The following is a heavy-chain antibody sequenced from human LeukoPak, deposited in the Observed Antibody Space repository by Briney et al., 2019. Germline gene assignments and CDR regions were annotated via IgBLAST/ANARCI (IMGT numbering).Heavy chain of an antibody. CDR3: AKASLAVAGIFDP. V-gene: IGHV3-33*06. CDR2: IWYDGSNK. J-gene: IGHJ5*02. D-gene: IGHD6-19*01. CDR1: GFTFGSDG. Sequence: PGGSLRLSCAASGFTFGSDGTHGVRQAPGKGLEWVAVIWYDGSNKYYADSVKGRFTITRGNSKNTPYLQMNGLRAEDTAVYYCAKASLAVAGIFDPWGQGTLVTVSS.